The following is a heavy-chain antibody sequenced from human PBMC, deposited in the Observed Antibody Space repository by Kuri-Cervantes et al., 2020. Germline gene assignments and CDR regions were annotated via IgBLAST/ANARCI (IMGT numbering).Heavy chain of an antibody. CDR1: GFTFSSHW. J-gene: IGHJ4*02. V-gene: IGHV3-7*04. CDR2: IKQDGSEK. Sequence: GESLKISCAASGFTFSSHWITWVRQAPGKGLEWVANIKQDGSEKYYVDSVKGRFTVSRDNAKNSLYLQMDSLRAEDTALYYCARGVVHFDYWGQGTLVTVSS. D-gene: IGHD3-10*01. CDR3: ARGVVHFDY.